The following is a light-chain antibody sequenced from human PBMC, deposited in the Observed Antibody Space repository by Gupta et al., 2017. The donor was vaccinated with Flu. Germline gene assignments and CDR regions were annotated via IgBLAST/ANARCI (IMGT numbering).Light chain of an antibody. CDR2: DVT. CDR3: SSYTGTYTFV. Sequence: QSALTQPSPVSGSPGQSVIFSCTGTVSDIGAYYRVSWYQQFPGPAPKLMIFDVTSLPSVVPVRFAESTSGNTASLTISGHQGEDEAYYCCSSYTGTYTFVFGAGTKVTVL. J-gene: IGLJ1*01. CDR1: VSDIGAYYR. V-gene: IGLV2-18*02.